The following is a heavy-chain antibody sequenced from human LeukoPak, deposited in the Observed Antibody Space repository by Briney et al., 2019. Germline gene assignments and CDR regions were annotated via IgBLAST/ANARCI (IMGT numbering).Heavy chain of an antibody. J-gene: IGHJ6*04. Sequence: GGSLRLSCAASEFSVGSNYMTWVRQAPGKGLEWVSLIYSGGSTYYADSVKGRFSISRDNAKNTLYLQMNSLRAEDTAVYYCARGPRSGSSYGTPPDVWGKGATVTVSS. D-gene: IGHD1-26*01. CDR3: ARGPRSGSSYGTPPDV. V-gene: IGHV3-66*01. CDR2: IYSGGST. CDR1: EFSVGSNY.